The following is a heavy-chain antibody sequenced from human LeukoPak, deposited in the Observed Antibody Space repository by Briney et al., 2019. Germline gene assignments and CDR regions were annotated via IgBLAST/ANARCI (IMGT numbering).Heavy chain of an antibody. CDR3: ARVWTSRAFDI. J-gene: IGHJ3*02. CDR1: GFTFSSYA. Sequence: GGSLRLSCAASGFTFSSYAMHWVRQAPGKGLEYVSAISSNGGSTYYANSVKGRFTISRDNSKNTLYLQMNSLRAEDTAVYYCARVWTSRAFDIWGQGTMVTVSS. D-gene: IGHD3/OR15-3a*01. CDR2: ISSNGGST. V-gene: IGHV3-64*01.